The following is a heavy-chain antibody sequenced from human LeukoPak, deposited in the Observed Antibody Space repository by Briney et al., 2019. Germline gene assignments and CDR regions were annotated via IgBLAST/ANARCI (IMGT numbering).Heavy chain of an antibody. J-gene: IGHJ4*02. V-gene: IGHV3-74*01. D-gene: IGHD3-22*01. Sequence: GGSLRLSCAASGFTFSSYWMHWVRQAPGKGLVWVSRINSDGSSTSYADSVKGRFTISGDNAKNTLYLQMNSLRAEDTAVYYCARKTDSGGQGDYWGPGTLVTVSS. CDR1: GFTFSSYW. CDR3: ARKTDSGGQGDY. CDR2: INSDGSST.